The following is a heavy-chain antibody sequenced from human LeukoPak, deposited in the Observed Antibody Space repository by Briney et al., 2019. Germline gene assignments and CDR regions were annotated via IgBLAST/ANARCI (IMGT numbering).Heavy chain of an antibody. V-gene: IGHV4-39*01. CDR3: HIAAAGRFDY. D-gene: IGHD6-13*01. J-gene: IGHJ4*02. Sequence: PSETLSLTCTVSGGSISSGSYYWGWIRQPPGKGLEWIGSIYYSGSTYYNPSLKSRVTISVDTSKNQFSLKLSSVTAADTAVYYCHIAAAGRFDYWGQGTLVTVSS. CDR1: GGSISSGSYY. CDR2: IYYSGST.